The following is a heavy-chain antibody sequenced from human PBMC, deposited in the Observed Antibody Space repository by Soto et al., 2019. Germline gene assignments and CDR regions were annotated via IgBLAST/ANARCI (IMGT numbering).Heavy chain of an antibody. J-gene: IGHJ6*03. CDR3: SREPYDFWSGIRDYYYMDV. V-gene: IGHV3-11*01. CDR2: ISSSGSTI. CDR1: GFTFSDYY. D-gene: IGHD3-3*01. Sequence: GGSLRLSCAASGFTFSDYYMSWIRQAPGKGLEWVSYISSSGSTIYYADSVKGRFTISRDNAKNSLYLQMNSLRAEDTAVYYCSREPYDFWSGIRDYYYMDVWGKGTTVTVSS.